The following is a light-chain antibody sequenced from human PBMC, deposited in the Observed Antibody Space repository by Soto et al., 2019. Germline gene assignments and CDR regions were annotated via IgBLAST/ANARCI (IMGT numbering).Light chain of an antibody. V-gene: IGKV3-20*01. Sequence: EIVLTQSPGTLSLSPGERATLSCRASQSVSNSNLAWYQQKPGQAPRLLIYGASSRATGIPDRFSGSGSGADFTLTISRLEPEDFEAYYFQQYGSSPFTFGPGTKVDIK. J-gene: IGKJ3*01. CDR3: QQYGSSPFT. CDR2: GAS. CDR1: QSVSNSN.